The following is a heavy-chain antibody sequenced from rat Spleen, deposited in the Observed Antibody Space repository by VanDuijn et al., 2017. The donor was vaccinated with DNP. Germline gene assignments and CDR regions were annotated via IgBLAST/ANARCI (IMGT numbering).Heavy chain of an antibody. CDR1: GFIFSKYD. J-gene: IGHJ4*01. CDR2: ISMNGGST. D-gene: IGHD1-12*02. Sequence: EVQLVESGGGLVQPGRSLKLSCVGTGFIFSKYDMAWVRQAPTKGLEWVATISMNGGSTHYRDSVKGRFTVSRDNAKSTLHLQMDSLRSEDTATYYCARQRYDGSYSNAMYVWGQGTSVTVSS. V-gene: IGHV5-25*01. CDR3: ARQRYDGSYSNAMYV.